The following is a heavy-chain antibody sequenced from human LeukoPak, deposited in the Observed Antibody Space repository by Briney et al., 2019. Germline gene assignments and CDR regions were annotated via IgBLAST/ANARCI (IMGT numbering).Heavy chain of an antibody. CDR3: AKEAQRRALDY. CDR1: GFTFSSYG. CDR2: ISYDGSNK. J-gene: IGHJ4*02. Sequence: GGSLRLSCAASGFTFSSYGMHWIRQAPGKGLEWVAVISYDGSNKYYADSVKGRFTISRDNSKNTLYLQMNSLRAEDTAVYYCAKEAQRRALDYWGQGTLVTVSS. V-gene: IGHV3-30*18. D-gene: IGHD6-6*01.